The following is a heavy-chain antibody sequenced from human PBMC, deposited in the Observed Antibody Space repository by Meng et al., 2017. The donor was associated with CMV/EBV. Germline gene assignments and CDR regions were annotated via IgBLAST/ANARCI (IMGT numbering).Heavy chain of an antibody. CDR3: ARSMVVAGDWFDP. CDR2: IYTSGST. CDR1: AGSTSSYS. V-gene: IGHV4-4*07. D-gene: IGHD2-15*01. Sequence: VRLQGSAQALWKPSGTPSSPSTVSAGSTSSYSCSWIRQPAGKGLEWIGRIYTSGSTNYNPSLKSRVTMSVDTSKNQFSLKLSSVTAADTAVYYCARSMVVAGDWFDPWGQGTLVTVSS. J-gene: IGHJ5*02.